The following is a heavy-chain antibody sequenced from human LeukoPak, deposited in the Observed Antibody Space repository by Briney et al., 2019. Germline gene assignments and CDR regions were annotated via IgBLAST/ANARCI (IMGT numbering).Heavy chain of an antibody. V-gene: IGHV3-53*01. Sequence: GGSLRLSCAASGFTVSSNYMSWVRQAPGKGLEWVSVIYSGGSTYYADSVKGRFTIPRDNSKNTLYLQMNSLRAEDTAVYYCARDPPYSSGWNYYFDYWGQGTLVTVSS. J-gene: IGHJ4*02. CDR1: GFTVSSNY. CDR2: IYSGGST. CDR3: ARDPPYSSGWNYYFDY. D-gene: IGHD6-19*01.